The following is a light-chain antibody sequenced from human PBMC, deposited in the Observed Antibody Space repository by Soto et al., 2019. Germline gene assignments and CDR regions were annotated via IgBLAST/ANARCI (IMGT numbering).Light chain of an antibody. J-gene: IGKJ1*01. CDR3: QQSYTSPRT. V-gene: IGKV1-39*01. CDR2: AAS. Sequence: DIQMTPSPASLSASVGDRVSGTSRASPSIRNYLNWYHQRPGEAPKLLIYAASSLQSGVPSRFSGSGSGADFTLTIGSLQPEDFATYYCQQSYTSPRTFGQGTKVEVK. CDR1: PSIRNY.